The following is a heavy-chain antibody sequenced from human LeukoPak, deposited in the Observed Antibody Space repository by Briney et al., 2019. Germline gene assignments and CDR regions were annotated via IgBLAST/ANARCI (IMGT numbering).Heavy chain of an antibody. CDR3: ARVDGTFVPSRPPSYYYMDV. J-gene: IGHJ6*03. CDR1: GGSISTYY. CDR2: VHITGYT. V-gene: IGHV4-4*07. D-gene: IGHD2-21*01. Sequence: SETLSLTCTVSGGSISTYYGSWIRQPVGKGLEGIGRVHITGYTNFNPSLKSRVTMSVDTSKSQFSLKVTSMTAADTAVYYCARVDGTFVPSRPPSYYYMDVWGKGATVTVSS.